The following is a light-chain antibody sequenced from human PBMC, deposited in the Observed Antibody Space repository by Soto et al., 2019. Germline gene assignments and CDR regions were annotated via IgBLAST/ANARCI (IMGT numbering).Light chain of an antibody. V-gene: IGKV1D-16*01. CDR2: AAS. Sequence: DIQMTQSPSSLSASVGDRVTITCRASQGLSSWLAWYQQKPEEAPKALIYAASRLESGVPSRFSGSGSGTDFALTISSLQPEDFATYYCQQYNSYPITFGQGTGLEIK. CDR1: QGLSSW. CDR3: QQYNSYPIT. J-gene: IGKJ5*01.